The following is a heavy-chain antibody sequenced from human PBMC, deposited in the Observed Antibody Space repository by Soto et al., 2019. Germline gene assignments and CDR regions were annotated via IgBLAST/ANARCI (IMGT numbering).Heavy chain of an antibody. Sequence: SETLSLTCTVSGGSISSYYWSWIRQPPGKGLEWIGYIYYSGSTNYNPSLKSRVTISVDTSKNQFSLKLSSVTAADTAVYYCAGIGYCSSTSCLLAVDYWGQGALVTVSS. CDR1: GGSISSYY. D-gene: IGHD2-2*01. CDR2: IYYSGST. CDR3: AGIGYCSSTSCLLAVDY. V-gene: IGHV4-59*01. J-gene: IGHJ4*02.